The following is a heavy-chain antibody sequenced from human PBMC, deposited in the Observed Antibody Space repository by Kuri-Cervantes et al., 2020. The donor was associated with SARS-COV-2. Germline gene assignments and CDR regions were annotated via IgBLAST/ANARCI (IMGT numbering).Heavy chain of an antibody. V-gene: IGHV1-69*13. CDR1: GGTFSSYA. CDR3: ARDSVGYDFWSGYSAGKQYYYYYYMDV. Sequence: SVKVSCKASGGTFSSYAISWVRQAPGQGLEWMGGIIPIFGTANYAQKFQGRVTITADESTSTAYMELSSLRSEDTAVYYCARDSVGYDFWSGYSAGKQYYYYYYMDVWGKGTTVTVSS. D-gene: IGHD3-3*01. J-gene: IGHJ6*03. CDR2: IIPIFGTA.